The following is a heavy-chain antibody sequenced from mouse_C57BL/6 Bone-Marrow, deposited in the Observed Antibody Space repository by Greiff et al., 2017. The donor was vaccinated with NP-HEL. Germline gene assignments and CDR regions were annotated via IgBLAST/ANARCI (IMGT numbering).Heavy chain of an antibody. V-gene: IGHV1-69*01. Sequence: QVQLQQPGAELVMPGASVKLSCKASGYTFTSYWMHWVKQRPGQGLEWIGEIDPSDSYTNYNQKFKGKSTLTVDKSSSTAYMQLSSLTSEDSAVYHCARYGSSPAWFAYWGQGTLVTVSA. CDR3: ARYGSSPAWFAY. J-gene: IGHJ3*01. D-gene: IGHD1-1*01. CDR1: GYTFTSYW. CDR2: IDPSDSYT.